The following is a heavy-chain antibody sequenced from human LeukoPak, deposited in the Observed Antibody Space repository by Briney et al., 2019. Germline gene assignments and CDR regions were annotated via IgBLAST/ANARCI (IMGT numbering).Heavy chain of an antibody. J-gene: IGHJ4*02. D-gene: IGHD6-19*01. CDR1: GFTFDDYA. CDR2: IIWNSGSI. CDR3: TKDIGSVWFFYFDC. Sequence: SLRLSCAASGFTFDDYAMHWVRQAPGEGLEWVSGIIWNSGSIGYADSVKGRFTISRDNAKHSLYLQMNSLRPEDTALYFCTKDIGSVWFFYFDCWGQGTPVTVSS. V-gene: IGHV3-9*01.